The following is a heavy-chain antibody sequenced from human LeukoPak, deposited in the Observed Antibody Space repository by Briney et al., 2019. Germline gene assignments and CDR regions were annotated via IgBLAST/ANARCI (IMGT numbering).Heavy chain of an antibody. V-gene: IGHV3-23*01. CDR2: ISGSGGQK. CDR1: GFTFSDYA. CDR3: AKSRGESRGASNY. J-gene: IGHJ4*02. D-gene: IGHD1-26*01. Sequence: PGGSLRLSCAASGFTFSDYALSWVRQAPGKGLEWVSLISGSGGQKDYADSVKGRFTISRDNSRNTLNLQMNSLKAEDTAVYYCAKSRGESRGASNYWGQGTLVTVSS.